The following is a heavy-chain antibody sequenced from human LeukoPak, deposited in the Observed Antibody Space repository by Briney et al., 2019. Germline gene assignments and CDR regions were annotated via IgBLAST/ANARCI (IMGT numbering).Heavy chain of an antibody. Sequence: TASETLSLTCAVYGGSFSGYYWSWIRQPPVKGLEWIGEINHSGSTNYNPSLKSRVTISVDTSKNQFSLKLSSVTAADTAVYYCARRGSSWYSGDRDWYNWFDPWGQGTLVTVSS. CDR2: INHSGST. CDR3: ARRGSSWYSGDRDWYNWFDP. J-gene: IGHJ5*02. V-gene: IGHV4-34*01. CDR1: GGSFSGYY. D-gene: IGHD6-13*01.